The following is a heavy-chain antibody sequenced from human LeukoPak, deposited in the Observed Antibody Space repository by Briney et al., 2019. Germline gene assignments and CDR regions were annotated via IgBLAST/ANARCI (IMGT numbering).Heavy chain of an antibody. CDR3: ARVGYCSTTRCLRPFDY. CDR2: IYYSGST. D-gene: IGHD2-2*01. Sequence: AETLSLTCTVSGGSISNYYWSWIRQPPGKGLEWIGYIYYSGSTNYNPSLKSRVTISVDTSNNQFSLKLTSVTAADTAVYYCARVGYCSTTRCLRPFDYWGQGTLVTVSS. CDR1: GGSISNYY. V-gene: IGHV4-59*01. J-gene: IGHJ4*02.